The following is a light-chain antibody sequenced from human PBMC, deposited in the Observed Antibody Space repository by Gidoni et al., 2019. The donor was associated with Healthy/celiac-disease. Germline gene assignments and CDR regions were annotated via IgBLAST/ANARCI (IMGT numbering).Light chain of an antibody. V-gene: IGKV1-39*01. Sequence: DIQMTQSPSSLSASVGDRVTITCRASQSISSYLNWYQQYPGKAPKLLIYAASSLQSGVPSRFSGSGSGTDFTITISSLQPEDFATYYCQQSYSFGQGTKLEIK. J-gene: IGKJ2*01. CDR2: AAS. CDR3: QQSYS. CDR1: QSISSY.